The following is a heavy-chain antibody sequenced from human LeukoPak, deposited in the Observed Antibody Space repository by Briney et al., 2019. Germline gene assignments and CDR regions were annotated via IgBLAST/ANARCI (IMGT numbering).Heavy chain of an antibody. J-gene: IGHJ5*02. CDR2: FSHSRSI. CDR3: ALRAGPPGTTSVRPFDP. Sequence: PSETLSLTCAVYGGSFSGYYWSWIRQPPGKGLEWIGEFSHSRSINYNPSLKSRVTILVDMSKKQVSLRLSSVTAADTAVYYCALRAGPPGTTSVRPFDPWGQGTLVTVSS. CDR1: GGSFSGYY. D-gene: IGHD3-10*02. V-gene: IGHV4-34*01.